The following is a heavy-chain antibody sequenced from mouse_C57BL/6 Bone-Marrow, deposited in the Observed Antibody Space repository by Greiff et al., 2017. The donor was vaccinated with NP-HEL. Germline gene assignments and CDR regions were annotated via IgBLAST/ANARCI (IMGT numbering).Heavy chain of an antibody. CDR1: GYTFTDYN. CDR2: INPNNGGT. J-gene: IGHJ1*03. CDR3: AREVPNHFEV. V-gene: IGHV1-22*01. Sequence: VHVKQSGPELVKPGASVKMSCKASGYTFTDYNMHWVKQSHGKSLEWIGYINPNNGGTSYNQKFKGKATLTVNKSSSTAYMELRSLTSEDSAVYYCAREVPNHFEVWGTGTTVTVSS. D-gene: IGHD6-1*01.